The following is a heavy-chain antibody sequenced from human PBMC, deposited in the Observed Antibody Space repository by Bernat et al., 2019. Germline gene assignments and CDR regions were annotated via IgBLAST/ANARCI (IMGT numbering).Heavy chain of an antibody. V-gene: IGHV1-18*04. CDR1: GYTFTSYG. J-gene: IGHJ2*01. D-gene: IGHD2-2*02. Sequence: QVQLVQSGAEVKKPGASVKVSCTASGYTFTSYGISWVRQAPGQGLEWMGWISAYNGNTNYAQKLQGRVTMTTDTSTSTAYMELRSLRSDDTAVYYCARDIVVVPAAIQVDWYFDLWGRGTLVTVSS. CDR2: ISAYNGNT. CDR3: ARDIVVVPAAIQVDWYFDL.